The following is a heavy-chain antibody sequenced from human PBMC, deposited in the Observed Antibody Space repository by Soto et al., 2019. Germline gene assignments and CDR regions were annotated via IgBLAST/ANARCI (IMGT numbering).Heavy chain of an antibody. CDR2: ISSSGSHI. CDR1: GFNTKTYS. V-gene: IGHV3-21*03. CDR3: TRDESASSSSWHDY. J-gene: IGHJ4*02. D-gene: IGHD6-19*01. Sequence: EVQLVESGGGLVKPGGSLRLSCAASGFNTKTYSMNWIRQAPGKGLEWVSAISSSGSHIYYADAVKGRFTISGDNANNAVFLQMNSLRAEDTGVYYCTRDESASSSSWHDYWGQGTLVTVSS.